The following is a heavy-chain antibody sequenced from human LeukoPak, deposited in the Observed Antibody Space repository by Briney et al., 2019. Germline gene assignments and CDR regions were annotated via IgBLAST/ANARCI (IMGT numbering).Heavy chain of an antibody. CDR1: GGTFSSYA. CDR3: ARSAYSSGWYAFDY. J-gene: IGHJ4*02. V-gene: IGHV1-69*01. Sequence: ASVKVSCKASGGTFSSYAISWVRQAPGQGLEWMGGIIPIFGTANYAQKFRGRVTITADESTSTAYMELSSLRSEDTAVYYCARSAYSSGWYAFDYWGQGTLVTVSS. CDR2: IIPIFGTA. D-gene: IGHD6-19*01.